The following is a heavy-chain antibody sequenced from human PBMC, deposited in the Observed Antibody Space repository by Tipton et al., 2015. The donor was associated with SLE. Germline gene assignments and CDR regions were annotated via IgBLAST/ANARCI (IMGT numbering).Heavy chain of an antibody. D-gene: IGHD1-26*01. J-gene: IGHJ5*02. CDR1: GGSVSRNYYY. V-gene: IGHV4-39*02. Sequence: TLSLTCTVSGGSVSRNYYYWAWIRQSPGKGLEWIGSIHYSGTTYYNPSLNSRFTISVDTSKNQFSLKVTSVTATDTAVYYCARDWVVGATLDRFDPWGQGNLVTVSS. CDR3: ARDWVVGATLDRFDP. CDR2: IHYSGTT.